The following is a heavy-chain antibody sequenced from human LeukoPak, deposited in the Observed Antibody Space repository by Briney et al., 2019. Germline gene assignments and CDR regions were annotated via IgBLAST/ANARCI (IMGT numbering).Heavy chain of an antibody. V-gene: IGHV4-34*01. CDR2: INHSGST. D-gene: IGHD3-22*01. CDR1: GGSFSGYY. Sequence: PSETLSLTCAVYGGSFSGYYWSWIRQPPGKGLEWIGEINHSGSTNYNPSLKSRVTMSVDTSKNQFSLKLSSVTAADTAVYYCARAHSYDSREIDYWGQGTLVTVSP. J-gene: IGHJ4*02. CDR3: ARAHSYDSREIDY.